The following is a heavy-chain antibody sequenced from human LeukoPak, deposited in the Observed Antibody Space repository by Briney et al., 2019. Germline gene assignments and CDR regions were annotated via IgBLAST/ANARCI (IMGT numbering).Heavy chain of an antibody. CDR2: IYPGDSDT. CDR1: GYTFTSYW. Sequence: GESLKISCKGSGYTFTSYWIGWVRQLPGKGLEWMGIIYPGDSDTRCSPSFQGQVTISADKSISTAYLQWSSLKTSDTAMYYCARHKGIGYNSGSYSTFDYWGQGTLVTVSS. J-gene: IGHJ4*02. CDR3: ARHKGIGYNSGSYSTFDY. V-gene: IGHV5-51*01. D-gene: IGHD3-10*01.